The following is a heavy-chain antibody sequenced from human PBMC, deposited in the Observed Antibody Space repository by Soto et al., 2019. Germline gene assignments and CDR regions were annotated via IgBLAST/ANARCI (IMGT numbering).Heavy chain of an antibody. CDR1: GFTFSNYA. CDR2: ISYDGDNE. J-gene: IGHJ4*02. V-gene: IGHV3-30*18. Sequence: QVQLVESGGGVVQPGRSLRLSCAASGFTFSNYAMHWVRQAPGKGLEWLAIISYDGDNEYYADSVRGRFTISRDNSKNXXXLXXNNLRHEYTAVYYCAKDGGPVYCNSPGCSAKHFDYWGQGTLVTVSS. D-gene: IGHD2-2*01. CDR3: AKDGGPVYCNSPGCSAKHFDY.